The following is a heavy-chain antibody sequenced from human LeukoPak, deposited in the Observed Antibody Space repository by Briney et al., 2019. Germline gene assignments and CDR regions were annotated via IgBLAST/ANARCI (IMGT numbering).Heavy chain of an antibody. D-gene: IGHD3-22*01. V-gene: IGHV1-2*02. CDR2: INPNSGGT. J-gene: IGHJ3*02. Sequence: GASVKVSCKASGYTFTSYDINWVRQATGQGLEWMGWINPNSGGTNYAQKFQGRVTMTRDTSISTAYMELSRLRSDDTAVYYCARAGGYYDSSGYYPDAFDIWGQGTMVTVSS. CDR3: ARAGGYYDSSGYYPDAFDI. CDR1: GYTFTSYD.